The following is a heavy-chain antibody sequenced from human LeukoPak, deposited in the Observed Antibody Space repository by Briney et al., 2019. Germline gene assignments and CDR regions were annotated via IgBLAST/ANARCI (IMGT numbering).Heavy chain of an antibody. D-gene: IGHD4-23*01. CDR2: ISGSGGST. CDR1: GFSFSSYA. V-gene: IGHV3-23*01. CDR3: AKEKTTVVTPGVDY. J-gene: IGHJ4*02. Sequence: PGGSLRLSCAASGFSFSSYAMSWVRQAPGKGLEWVSAISGSGGSTHYADSVRGQFTISRDNSKNTLYLQMNSLRAEDTALYYCAKEKTTVVTPGVDYWGQGTLVTVSS.